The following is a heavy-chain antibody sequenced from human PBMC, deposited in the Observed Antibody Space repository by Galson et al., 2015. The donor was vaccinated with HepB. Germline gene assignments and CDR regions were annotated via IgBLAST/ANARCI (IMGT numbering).Heavy chain of an antibody. J-gene: IGHJ5*02. Sequence: SVKVSCKASGYTFTSYYMHWVRQAPGQGLEWMGWINPNSGGTNYAQKFQGWVTMTRDTSISTAYMELSRLRSDDTAVYYCARASTPGTFGGSSWDWFDPWGQGTLVTVSS. D-gene: IGHD6-13*01. CDR1: GYTFTSYY. V-gene: IGHV1-2*04. CDR3: ARASTPGTFGGSSWDWFDP. CDR2: INPNSGGT.